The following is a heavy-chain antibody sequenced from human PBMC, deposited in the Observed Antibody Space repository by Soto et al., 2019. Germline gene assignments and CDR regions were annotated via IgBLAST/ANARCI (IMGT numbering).Heavy chain of an antibody. J-gene: IGHJ2*01. D-gene: IGHD3-10*01. CDR1: GFSLSNARMG. Sequence: QVTLKESGPVLVKLTETLTLTCTVSGFSLSNARMGVSWIRQPPGKALEWLAHIFSNDEKSYSTSLKSRLTISKDTSKSQVVLTMTNMDPVDTATYYRARSPRGKNYYCSGWYFDLWGRGTLVTVSS. V-gene: IGHV2-26*01. CDR2: IFSNDEK. CDR3: ARSPRGKNYYCSGWYFDL.